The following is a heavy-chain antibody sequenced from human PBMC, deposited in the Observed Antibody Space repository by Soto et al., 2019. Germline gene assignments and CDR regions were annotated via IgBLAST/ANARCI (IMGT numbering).Heavy chain of an antibody. Sequence: QVPLVQSGAEVKKPGASVKVSCKASGYAFGGYAITWVRQAPGQGLEWMGWVSAYSGHTDYAQKLQGRVSITTETSTSTAYMELGSLTSDDTAVYYCALPSGSYGDYAWSLAYWGQGTLVTVSS. CDR3: ALPSGSYGDYAWSLAY. CDR1: GYAFGGYA. V-gene: IGHV1-18*04. J-gene: IGHJ4*02. CDR2: VSAYSGHT. D-gene: IGHD4-17*01.